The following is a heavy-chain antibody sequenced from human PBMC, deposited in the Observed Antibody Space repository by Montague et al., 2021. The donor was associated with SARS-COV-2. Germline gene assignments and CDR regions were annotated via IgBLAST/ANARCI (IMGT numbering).Heavy chain of an antibody. Sequence: TLSLTCTVSGGSISSGSYYWSWIRQPAGKGLEWIGRISISGSTNYNPSLKSRVTISVDTPKNQFSLKLSSVTAADTAVYYCARDIAVAGLFDYWGQETLVTVSS. D-gene: IGHD6-19*01. J-gene: IGHJ4*02. CDR1: GGSISSGSYY. V-gene: IGHV4-61*02. CDR3: ARDIAVAGLFDY. CDR2: ISISGST.